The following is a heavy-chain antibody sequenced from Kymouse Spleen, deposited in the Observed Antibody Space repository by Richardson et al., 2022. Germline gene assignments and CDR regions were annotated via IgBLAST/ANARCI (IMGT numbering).Heavy chain of an antibody. J-gene: IGHJ6*02. D-gene: IGHD1-20*01,IGHD1-7*01. Sequence: EVQLVESGGGLVQPGRSLRLSCAASGFTFDDYAMHWVRQAPGKGLEWVSGISWNSGSIGYADSVKGRFTISRDNAKNSLYLQMNSLRAEDTALYYCAKDQHNWKVGRSGMDVWGQGTTVTVSS. CDR2: ISWNSGSI. CDR3: AKDQHNWKVGRSGMDV. V-gene: IGHV3-9*01. CDR1: GFTFDDYA.